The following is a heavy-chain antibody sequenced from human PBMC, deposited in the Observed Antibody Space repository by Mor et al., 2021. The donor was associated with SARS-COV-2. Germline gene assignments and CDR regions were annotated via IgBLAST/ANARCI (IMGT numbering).Heavy chain of an antibody. CDR2: ST. D-gene: IGHD3-10*01. Sequence: STNYNPSLNSRETISVDTSKNQFSLKLSSVTAADTAVYYCARVYYGSGSYLGLFDPWGQGTLVTVSS. J-gene: IGHJ5*02. CDR3: ARVYYGSGSYLGLFDP. V-gene: IGHV4-59*01.